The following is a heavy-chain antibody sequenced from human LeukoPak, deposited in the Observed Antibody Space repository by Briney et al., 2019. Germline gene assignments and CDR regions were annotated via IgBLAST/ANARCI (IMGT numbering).Heavy chain of an antibody. Sequence: GGSLRLSCAASGFTFSSYWMHWVRQAPGKGLVWVSRINSDGSSTSYADSVKGRFTISRDNAKNTLYLQMNSLRAEDTAVYYCALRDCSGGSCYHNHAFDIWGQGTMVTVSS. V-gene: IGHV3-74*01. D-gene: IGHD2-15*01. J-gene: IGHJ3*02. CDR2: INSDGSST. CDR3: ALRDCSGGSCYHNHAFDI. CDR1: GFTFSSYW.